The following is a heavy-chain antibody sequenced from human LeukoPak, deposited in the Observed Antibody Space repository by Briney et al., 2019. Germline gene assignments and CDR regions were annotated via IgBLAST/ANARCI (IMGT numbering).Heavy chain of an antibody. CDR3: ARHSPYSHGYFDS. V-gene: IGHV3-23*01. J-gene: IGHJ4*02. CDR2: ISNTAGST. Sequence: GGSLRLSCEVSGFNLNTYGMSWVRQAPGKALEWVSAISNTAGSTYYADSGKGRFTISRDTSKNTLFLQMDTLRAEDTAVYFCARHSPYSHGYFDSWGQGALVTVSS. CDR1: GFNLNTYG. D-gene: IGHD5-18*01.